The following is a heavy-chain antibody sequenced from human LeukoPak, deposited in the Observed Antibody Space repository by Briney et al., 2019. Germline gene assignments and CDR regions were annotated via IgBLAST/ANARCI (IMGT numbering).Heavy chain of an antibody. J-gene: IGHJ4*02. V-gene: IGHV1-24*01. CDR3: ATFADGDYERSFDY. CDR1: GYTLTELS. CDR2: FDPEDGET. D-gene: IGHD4-17*01. Sequence: ASVKVSCKVSGYTLTELSMHWVRQAPGKGLEWMGGFDPEDGETIYAQKFQGRVTMTEDTSTDTAYMELSSLRSEDTALYYCATFADGDYERSFDYWGQGTLVTVSS.